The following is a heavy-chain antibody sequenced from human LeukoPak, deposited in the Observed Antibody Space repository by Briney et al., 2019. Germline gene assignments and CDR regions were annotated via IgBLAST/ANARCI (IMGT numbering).Heavy chain of an antibody. Sequence: ASVKVSCKASGGTFSSYAISWVRQAPGQGLERMGGIIPIFGTANYAQKFQGRVTITADESTSTAYMELSSLRSEDTAVYYCASPRWGVPAAPYYLDYGMDVWGQGTTVTVSS. CDR3: ASPRWGVPAAPYYLDYGMDV. D-gene: IGHD2-2*01. CDR2: IIPIFGTA. CDR1: GGTFSSYA. V-gene: IGHV1-69*01. J-gene: IGHJ6*02.